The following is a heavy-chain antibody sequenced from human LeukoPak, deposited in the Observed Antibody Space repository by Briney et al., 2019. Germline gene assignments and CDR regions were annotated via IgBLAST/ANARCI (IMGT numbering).Heavy chain of an antibody. V-gene: IGHV3-48*03. CDR1: GFTFSSYE. CDR3: ARDSSSWPYYFDY. D-gene: IGHD6-13*01. CDR2: ISSSGSTI. J-gene: IGHJ4*02. Sequence: HTGGSLRLSCAASGFTFSSYEMDWVRQAPGKGLEWVSYISSSGSTIYYADSVKGRFTISRDNAKNSLYLQMNSLRAEDTAVYYCARDSSSWPYYFDYWGQGTLVTVSS.